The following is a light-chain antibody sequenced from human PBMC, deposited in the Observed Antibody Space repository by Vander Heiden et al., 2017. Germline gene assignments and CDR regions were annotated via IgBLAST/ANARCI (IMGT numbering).Light chain of an antibody. Sequence: EIVMTQFPATLSASAGERATITCRASQGISNNLAWYQQKPGQAPRLLIYGASTRATGIPDRFSGSGSGTKFTVTISSLQSEDFAIYYCQQYNNWPLTFGQGTRVEIK. CDR1: QGISNN. J-gene: IGKJ5*01. V-gene: IGKV3-15*01. CDR3: QQYNNWPLT. CDR2: GAS.